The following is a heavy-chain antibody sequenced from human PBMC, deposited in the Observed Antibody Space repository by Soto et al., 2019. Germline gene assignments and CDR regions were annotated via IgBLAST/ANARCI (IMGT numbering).Heavy chain of an antibody. CDR3: ARGITLPTPLDY. Sequence: QVQLVQSGAEEKMPGASVKVSCKASGYTFTSYAMHWVRQAPGQRLEWMGWINAGNGNTKYSQKFQGRVIITRDTSASTAYMELSSLRSEDTAVYYCARGITLPTPLDYWGQGTLVTVSS. V-gene: IGHV1-3*05. CDR1: GYTFTSYA. CDR2: INAGNGNT. J-gene: IGHJ4*02. D-gene: IGHD1-20*01.